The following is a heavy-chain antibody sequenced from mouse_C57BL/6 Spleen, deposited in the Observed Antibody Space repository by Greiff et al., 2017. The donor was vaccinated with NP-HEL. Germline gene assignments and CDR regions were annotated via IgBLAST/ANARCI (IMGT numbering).Heavy chain of an antibody. Sequence: VQLQQSGAELVRPGASVKLSCTASGFNIKDAYMHWVKQRPEQGLEWIGWIDPENGDTDYASKFQGKATITADTSSNTAYLQLSSLTSEDAAVYDCTTETGTGYWGQGTTLTVSS. D-gene: IGHD4-1*01. J-gene: IGHJ2*01. CDR1: GFNIKDAY. CDR3: TTETGTGY. CDR2: IDPENGDT. V-gene: IGHV14-4*01.